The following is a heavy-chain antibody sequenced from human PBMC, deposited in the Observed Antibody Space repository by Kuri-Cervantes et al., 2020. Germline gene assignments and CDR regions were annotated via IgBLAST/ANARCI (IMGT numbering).Heavy chain of an antibody. V-gene: IGHV3-30*03. J-gene: IGHJ4*02. CDR2: ISYDGSNK. Sequence: GGSLRLSCAASGFTFSSYGVHWVRQAPGKGLEWVAVISYDGSNKYYADSVKGRLTISRDNSKNTLYLQMNSLRAEDTAVYYCARHGEWFDYWGQGTLVTVSS. CDR1: GFTFSSYG. D-gene: IGHD3-10*01. CDR3: ARHGEWFDY.